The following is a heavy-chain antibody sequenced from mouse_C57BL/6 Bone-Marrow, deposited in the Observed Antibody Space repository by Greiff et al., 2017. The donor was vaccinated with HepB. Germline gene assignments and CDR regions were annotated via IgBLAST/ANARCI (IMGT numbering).Heavy chain of an antibody. J-gene: IGHJ2*01. CDR3: ASDPLFDYGSSWYYFDY. CDR2: ISYDGSN. CDR1: GYSITSGYY. Sequence: EVQLVESGPGLVKPSQSLSLTCPVTGYSITSGYYWNWIRQFPRNQLEWMGYISYDGSNNYNPSLKNLITITRDTSNNQFFLKLNSMTTEDTATYYCASDPLFDYGSSWYYFDYWGQGTTLTVSS. D-gene: IGHD1-1*01. V-gene: IGHV3-6*01.